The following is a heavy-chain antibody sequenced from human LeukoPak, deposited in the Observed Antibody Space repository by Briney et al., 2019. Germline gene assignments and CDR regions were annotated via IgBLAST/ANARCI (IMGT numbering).Heavy chain of an antibody. V-gene: IGHV4-39*01. D-gene: IGHD3-3*01. J-gene: IGHJ4*02. CDR3: ARSPYDFWSGYYYFDY. CDR1: GGSILSTSFS. Sequence: SETLSLTCTVSGGSILSTSFSWGWIRQSPGKGLEWIGALSYTGSAYYNPSLKSHVTISVDTSKNQVSLTMSPVTAADTAVYYCARSPYDFWSGYYYFDYWGQGTLVTVSS. CDR2: LSYTGSA.